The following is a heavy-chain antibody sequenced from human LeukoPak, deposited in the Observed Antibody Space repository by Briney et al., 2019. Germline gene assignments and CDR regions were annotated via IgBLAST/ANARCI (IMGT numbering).Heavy chain of an antibody. V-gene: IGHV4-39*01. CDR1: GGSINSNTYY. J-gene: IGHJ3*02. Sequence: SETLSLTCTVSGGSINSNTYYWGWIRQPPGKGLEWIGSNHYSGSPYYINYRGSTFYNPSLKSRVTISVDTSKNQFSLKLNSVIAADTAIYYCARNDSGGFDAFDIWGQGTMVTVSS. CDR3: ARNDSGGFDAFDI. CDR2: NHYSGSPYYINYRGST. D-gene: IGHD3-22*01.